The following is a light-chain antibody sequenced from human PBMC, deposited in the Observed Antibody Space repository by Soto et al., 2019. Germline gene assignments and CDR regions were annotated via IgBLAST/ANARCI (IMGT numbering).Light chain of an antibody. CDR3: QQYARSPET. CDR2: GVS. V-gene: IGKV3-20*01. Sequence: EIVLTQSPGTLSLSPGERATLSCRASQSVTSYLAWYQQKPGQAPRLLIYGVSTRATGIPDRFSGGGSGTDFTLTISRLEHEDFEVYYCQQYARSPETLGQGTKVDIK. J-gene: IGKJ1*01. CDR1: QSVTSY.